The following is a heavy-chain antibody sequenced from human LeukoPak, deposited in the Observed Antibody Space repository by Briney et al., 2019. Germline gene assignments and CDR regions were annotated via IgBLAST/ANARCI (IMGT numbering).Heavy chain of an antibody. CDR1: GYTFTSYA. D-gene: IGHD3-10*01. J-gene: IGHJ5*02. CDR2: INTNTGNP. V-gene: IGHV7-4-1*02. Sequence: GASVKVSCKASGYTFTSYAMNWVRQAPGQGLEWMGWINTNTGNPTYAQGFTGRFVFSLDTSVSTAYLQISSLKAEDTAVYYCARGFEILWFGELFYNWFDPWGQGTLVTVSS. CDR3: ARGFEILWFGELFYNWFDP.